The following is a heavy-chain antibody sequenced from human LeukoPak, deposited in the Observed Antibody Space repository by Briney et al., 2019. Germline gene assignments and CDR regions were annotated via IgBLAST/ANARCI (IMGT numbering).Heavy chain of an antibody. CDR3: ARLGYCSSTSCPLEDV. CDR2: INPNSGGT. V-gene: IGHV1-2*02. J-gene: IGHJ6*04. D-gene: IGHD2-2*01. Sequence: GASVKVSCKASGYTFTGYYMHWVRQAPGQGLEWMGWINPNSGGTNYAQKFQGRVTMTRDTSISTAYMELSRLRSDDTAVYYCARLGYCSSTSCPLEDVWGKGTTVTVSS. CDR1: GYTFTGYY.